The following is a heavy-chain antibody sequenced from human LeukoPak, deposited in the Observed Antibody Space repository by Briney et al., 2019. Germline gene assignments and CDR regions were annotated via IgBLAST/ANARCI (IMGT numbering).Heavy chain of an antibody. CDR2: IYSGGST. J-gene: IGHJ5*02. V-gene: IGHV3-66*01. CDR1: GFTVSSNY. D-gene: IGHD1-14*01. Sequence: GGSLRLSCAASGFTVSSNYMSWVRQAPGKGLEWVSVIYSGGSTYYADSVKGRFTISRDNAKNTLYLQMNSLRAEDTAVYYCAREAEGGWFDPWGQGTLVTVSS. CDR3: AREAEGGWFDP.